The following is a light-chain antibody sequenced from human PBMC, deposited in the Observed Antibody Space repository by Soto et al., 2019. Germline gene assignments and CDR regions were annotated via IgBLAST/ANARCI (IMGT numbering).Light chain of an antibody. CDR2: GAS. CDR1: QSVSSSY. CDR3: QQYGSSPLT. Sequence: EIVLTQSAGSLSLSPGERATLSCRASQSVSSSYLAWYQQKPGQAPRLLIYGASSRATAIPDRFSGSGSGTDFTLTISRLEPEDFAVYYCQQYGSSPLTFGGGTKVEIK. V-gene: IGKV3-20*01. J-gene: IGKJ4*01.